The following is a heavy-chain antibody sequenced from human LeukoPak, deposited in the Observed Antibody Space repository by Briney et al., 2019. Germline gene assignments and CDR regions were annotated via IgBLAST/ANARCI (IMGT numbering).Heavy chain of an antibody. Sequence: NSSETLSLTCAVYGGSFSGYYWSWIRQPPGKGLEWIGEINHSGSTNYNPSLKSRVSMSVDTSKNQFSLKLTSVTAADTAVYYCARGGKATVVTMWGQGILVTVSS. CDR1: GGSFSGYY. CDR2: INHSGST. V-gene: IGHV4-34*01. CDR3: ARGGKATVVTM. D-gene: IGHD4-23*01. J-gene: IGHJ4*02.